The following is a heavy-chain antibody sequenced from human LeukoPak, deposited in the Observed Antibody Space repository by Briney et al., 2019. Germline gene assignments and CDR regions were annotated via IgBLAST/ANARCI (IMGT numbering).Heavy chain of an antibody. CDR2: ISSSSSAI. CDR3: ASGGKQTNWGNY. Sequence: GGSLRLSCAASGFTFNTYSMNWVRQAPGKGLEWVSYISSSSSAIYYADSVKGRFTISRDNAKNSPYLQMNSLRAEDTAVYYCASGGKQTNWGNYWGQGTLVTVSS. D-gene: IGHD7-27*01. V-gene: IGHV3-48*04. CDR1: GFTFNTYS. J-gene: IGHJ4*02.